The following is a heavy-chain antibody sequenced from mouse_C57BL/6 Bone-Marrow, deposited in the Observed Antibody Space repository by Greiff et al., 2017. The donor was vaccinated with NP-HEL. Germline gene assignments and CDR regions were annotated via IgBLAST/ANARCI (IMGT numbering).Heavy chain of an antibody. D-gene: IGHD2-1*01. CDR3: ARGSFYYGRDYFDY. V-gene: IGHV3-1*01. J-gene: IGHJ2*01. CDR2: ISYSGST. Sequence: DVQLQESGPGMVKPSQSLSLTCTVTGYSITSGYDWHWIRHFPGNKLEWMGYISYSGSTNYNPSLKSRISITHDTSKNHFFLKLNSVTTEDTATYYCARGSFYYGRDYFDYWGQGTTLTVSS. CDR1: GYSITSGYD.